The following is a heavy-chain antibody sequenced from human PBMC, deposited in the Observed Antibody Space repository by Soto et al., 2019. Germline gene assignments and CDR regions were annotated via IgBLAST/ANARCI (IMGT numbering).Heavy chain of an antibody. CDR3: ARAEVVAAIDY. D-gene: IGHD2-15*01. J-gene: IGHJ4*02. CDR2: IYYSGST. Sequence: SETLSLTCTVSGGSISSYYWSWIRQPPGKGLEWIGYIYYSGSTNYNPSLKSRVTISVDTSKNQFSLKLSSVTAADTAVYYCARAEVVAAIDYWGQGTLVTVS. V-gene: IGHV4-59*01. CDR1: GGSISSYY.